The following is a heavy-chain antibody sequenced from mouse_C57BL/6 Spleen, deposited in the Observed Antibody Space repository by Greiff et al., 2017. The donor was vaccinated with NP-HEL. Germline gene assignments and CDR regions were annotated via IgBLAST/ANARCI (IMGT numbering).Heavy chain of an antibody. CDR1: GYTFTSYW. Sequence: QVQLQQPGAELVRPGSSVKLSCKASGYTFTSYWMHWVKQRPIQGLEWIGNIDPSDSETHYNQKFKDKATLTVDKSSSTAYMQLSSLTSEDSAVYDCARGTTVVYFDYWGQGTTLTVSS. CDR2: IDPSDSET. J-gene: IGHJ2*01. CDR3: ARGTTVVYFDY. V-gene: IGHV1-52*01. D-gene: IGHD1-1*01.